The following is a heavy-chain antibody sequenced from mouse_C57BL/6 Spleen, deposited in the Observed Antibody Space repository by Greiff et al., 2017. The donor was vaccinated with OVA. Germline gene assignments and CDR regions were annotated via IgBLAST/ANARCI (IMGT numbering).Heavy chain of an antibody. Sequence: VQLQQSGAELVRPGASVKLSCTASGFNIKDYYMHWVKQRPEQGLEWIGRIDPEDGDTEYAPKFQGKATMTADTTSNTAYLQLSSLTSEDTAVYYCTCYSNWLAYWGQGTLVTVSA. V-gene: IGHV14-1*01. CDR2: IDPEDGDT. CDR3: TCYSNWLAY. J-gene: IGHJ3*01. D-gene: IGHD2-5*01. CDR1: GFNIKDYY.